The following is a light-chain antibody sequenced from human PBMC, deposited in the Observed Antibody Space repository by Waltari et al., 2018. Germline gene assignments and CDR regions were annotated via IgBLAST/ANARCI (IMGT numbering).Light chain of an antibody. J-gene: IGLJ2*01. CDR3: CSYAGSRIHVL. CDR2: DVS. Sequence: QSALTQPASVSGSPGQSITISCTGTSSDVGGYNYVPWYQQYPGKAPKLMIYDVSKRPSGVSNRFSGSKSGNTASLTISGLQAEDEADYYCCSYAGSRIHVLFGGGTKLTVL. CDR1: SSDVGGYNY. V-gene: IGLV2-23*02.